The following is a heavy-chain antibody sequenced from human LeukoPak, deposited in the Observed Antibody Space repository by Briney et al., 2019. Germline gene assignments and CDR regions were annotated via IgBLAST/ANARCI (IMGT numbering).Heavy chain of an antibody. V-gene: IGHV3-23*01. J-gene: IGHJ4*02. Sequence: GGSLRLSCAASGFTFSSYWMSWVRQAPGKGLEWVSAISGSGGSTYYADSVKGRFTISRDNSKNTLYLQMNSLRAEDTAVYYCAKEVKVRSYRGYFDYWGQGTLVTVSS. CDR2: ISGSGGST. D-gene: IGHD1-26*01. CDR1: GFTFSSYW. CDR3: AKEVKVRSYRGYFDY.